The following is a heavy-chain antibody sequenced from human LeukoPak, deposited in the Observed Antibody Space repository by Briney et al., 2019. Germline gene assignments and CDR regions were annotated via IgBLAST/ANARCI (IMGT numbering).Heavy chain of an antibody. V-gene: IGHV3-33*01. CDR2: IWYDGSNK. D-gene: IGHD4-23*01. Sequence: PGGSLRLSCAASGFTFSNYDMHWVRQAPGKGLEWVAVIWYDGSNKYYADSVKGRFTISRDNSKNTLYLQMNSLRAEDTAVYYCARDDYGGKLYIWGQGKVVTVSS. CDR3: ARDDYGGKLYI. J-gene: IGHJ3*02. CDR1: GFTFSNYD.